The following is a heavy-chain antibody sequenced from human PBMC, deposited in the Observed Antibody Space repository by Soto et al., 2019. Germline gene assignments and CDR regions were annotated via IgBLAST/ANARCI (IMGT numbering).Heavy chain of an antibody. D-gene: IGHD5-12*01. CDR1: GGSFSGYY. J-gene: IGHJ6*02. Sequence: SETLSLTCAVYGGSFSGYYWSWIRQSPGKGLEWIGEITHSGSTNNNPSLKSRVTMSMDTSKNQFSLKLNSVTAADTAVYYCARRVDAPRYYGFDVWGQGTTVTVSS. CDR2: ITHSGST. CDR3: ARRVDAPRYYGFDV. V-gene: IGHV4-34*01.